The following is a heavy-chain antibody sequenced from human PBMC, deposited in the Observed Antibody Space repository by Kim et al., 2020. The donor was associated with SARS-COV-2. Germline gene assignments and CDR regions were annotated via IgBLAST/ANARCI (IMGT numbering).Heavy chain of an antibody. V-gene: IGHV4-61*01. D-gene: IGHD6-13*01. CDR1: GGSVSSGSYY. J-gene: IGHJ6*02. CDR3: ARLLSSWYGGMDV. Sequence: SETLSLTCTVSGGSVSSGSYYWSWIRQPPGKGLEWIGYIYYSGSTNYNPSLKSRVTISVDTSKNQFSLKLSSVTAADTAVYYCARLLSSWYGGMDVWGQGTTVTVSS. CDR2: IYYSGST.